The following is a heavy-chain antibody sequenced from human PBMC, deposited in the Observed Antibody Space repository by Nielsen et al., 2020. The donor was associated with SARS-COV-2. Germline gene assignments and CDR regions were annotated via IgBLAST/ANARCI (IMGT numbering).Heavy chain of an antibody. CDR2: ISWNSGSI. Sequence: GGSLRLSCAASGFTFDDYAMHWVRQAPGKGLEWVSGISWNSGSIDYADSVKGRFTVSRDNAKNSLYLQMNSLRAEDTAVYYCAREGPYYFDYWGQGTLVTVSS. CDR1: GFTFDDYA. CDR3: AREGPYYFDY. V-gene: IGHV3-9*01. J-gene: IGHJ4*02.